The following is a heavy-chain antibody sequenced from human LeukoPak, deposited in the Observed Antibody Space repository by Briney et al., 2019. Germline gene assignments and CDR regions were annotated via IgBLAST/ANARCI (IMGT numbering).Heavy chain of an antibody. D-gene: IGHD4-17*01. CDR1: GFTFSSYS. J-gene: IGHJ4*02. V-gene: IGHV3-21*04. CDR2: ISSSSNYI. CDR3: ARDYDYGDYPGY. Sequence: GGSLRLSCAASGFTFSSYSMNWVRQAPGKGLEWVSSISSSSNYIYYADSLKGRFTISRDNAKNSLYLQMNSLRAEDTALYYCARDYDYGDYPGYWGQGTLVTVSS.